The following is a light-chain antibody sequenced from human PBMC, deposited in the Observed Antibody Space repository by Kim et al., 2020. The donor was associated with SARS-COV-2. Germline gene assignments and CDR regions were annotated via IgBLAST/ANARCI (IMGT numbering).Light chain of an antibody. CDR3: GTWDSSLSAVV. J-gene: IGLJ2*01. Sequence: GQKVTISCTGSSSNIGNNYVSWYQQHPGTAPKLLIYDNNKRPSGIPDRFSGSKSGTSATLGITGLQTGDEADYYCGTWDSSLSAVVFGGGTKVTVL. CDR2: DNN. CDR1: SSNIGNNY. V-gene: IGLV1-51*01.